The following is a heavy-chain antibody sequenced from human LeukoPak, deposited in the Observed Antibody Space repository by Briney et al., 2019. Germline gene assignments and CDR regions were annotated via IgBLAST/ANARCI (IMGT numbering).Heavy chain of an antibody. J-gene: IGHJ4*02. CDR2: IYYSGST. Sequence: SETLSLTCTVSGGSVSSGSYYWSWIRHPPGKGLEWIGYIYYSGSTNYNPSLKSRVTISVDTSKNQFSLKLSSVTAADTAVYYCARDRGYSYGPFDYWGQGTLVTVSS. D-gene: IGHD5-18*01. CDR1: GGSVSSGSYY. CDR3: ARDRGYSYGPFDY. V-gene: IGHV4-61*01.